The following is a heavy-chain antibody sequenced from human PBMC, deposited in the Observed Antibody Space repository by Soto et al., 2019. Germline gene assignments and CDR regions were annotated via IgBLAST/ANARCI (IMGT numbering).Heavy chain of an antibody. D-gene: IGHD1-26*01. J-gene: IGHJ4*02. CDR3: ARHETREKVGATHLLDY. V-gene: IGHV3-30*03. CDR1: GFTFSSYG. CDR2: ISYDGSNK. Sequence: GGSLRLSCAASGFTFSSYGMHWVRQAPGKGLEWVAVISYDGSNKYYADSVKGRFTISRDNSKNTLYLQMNSLRAEDTAVYYCARHETREKVGATHLLDYWGQGTLVTVSS.